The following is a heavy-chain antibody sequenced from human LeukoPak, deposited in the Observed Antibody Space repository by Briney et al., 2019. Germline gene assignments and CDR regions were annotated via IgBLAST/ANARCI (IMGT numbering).Heavy chain of an antibody. Sequence: PGGSLRLSCAASGFSFDDLGMTWVRQVPGKGLEWVAGINWNGASTGYADSVRGRFTISRDNAKNSLYLQMNSLRAEDTALYYCARAVCPTIKICDSSYFMDVWGKGTTVNVS. CDR1: GFSFDDLG. CDR2: INWNGAST. D-gene: IGHD6-6*01. V-gene: IGHV3-20*04. CDR3: ARAVCPTIKICDSSYFMDV. J-gene: IGHJ6*03.